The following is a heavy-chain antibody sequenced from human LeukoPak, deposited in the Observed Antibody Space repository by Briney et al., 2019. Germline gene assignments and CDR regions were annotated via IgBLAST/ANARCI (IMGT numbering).Heavy chain of an antibody. CDR2: IYYSGST. CDR1: GGSISSGGYY. D-gene: IGHD3-22*01. V-gene: IGHV4-31*03. J-gene: IGHJ4*02. CDR3: ARVIVVVPYFDY. Sequence: SQTLSLTCTVSGGSISSGGYYWRWIRQHPGKGLEWIGYIYYSGSTYYNPSLKSRVTISVDTSKNQFSLKLSSVTAADTAVYYCARVIVVVPYFDYWGQGTLVTVSS.